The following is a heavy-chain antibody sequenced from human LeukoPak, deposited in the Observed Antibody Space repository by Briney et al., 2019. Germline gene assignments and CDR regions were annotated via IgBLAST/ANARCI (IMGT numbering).Heavy chain of an antibody. D-gene: IGHD6-19*01. V-gene: IGHV4-34*01. CDR1: GGSFSDDY. CDR2: NTQSGRS. Sequence: NPSETPSLTCAVYGGSFSDDYWTWIRQPPGKGLEWIGENTQSGRSNYNPSLKSRVTISVDTSKHQFSLTLTSVTAADTAVYYCARGLSSGWVDYWGQGTLVTVSS. CDR3: ARGLSSGWVDY. J-gene: IGHJ4*02.